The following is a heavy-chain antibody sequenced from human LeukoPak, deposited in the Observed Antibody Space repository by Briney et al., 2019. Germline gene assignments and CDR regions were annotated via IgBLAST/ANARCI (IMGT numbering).Heavy chain of an antibody. V-gene: IGHV3-21*01. CDR3: ARERDDSSGYYYPGYFQH. CDR1: GFTFSSYS. J-gene: IGHJ1*01. CDR2: ISSSSSYI. Sequence: PGGSLRLSCAASGFTFSSYSMNWVRQAPGKGLEWVSSISSSSSYIYYADSVKGRFTISRDNAKNSLYLQMNSLRAEDTAVYYCARERDDSSGYYYPGYFQHWGQGTLVTVSS. D-gene: IGHD3-22*01.